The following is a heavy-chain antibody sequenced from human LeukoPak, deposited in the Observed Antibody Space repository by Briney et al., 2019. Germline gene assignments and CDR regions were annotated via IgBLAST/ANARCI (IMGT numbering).Heavy chain of an antibody. Sequence: KPAETLSLTCAVSGYSISSGYYWGWFRPPPGTGLEWFGCMYHSGSTYYNPSLKSRVTISVDTSKNQFSLKLSSVTAADTAVYYCARQGGSSSPYYYYYMDVWGKGTTVTVSS. V-gene: IGHV4-38-2*01. CDR1: GYSISSGYY. CDR3: ARQGGSSSPYYYYYMDV. D-gene: IGHD6-13*01. CDR2: MYHSGST. J-gene: IGHJ6*03.